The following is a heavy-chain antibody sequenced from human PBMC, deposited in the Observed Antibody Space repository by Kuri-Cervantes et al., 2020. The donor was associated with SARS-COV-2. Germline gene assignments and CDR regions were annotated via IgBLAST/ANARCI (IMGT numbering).Heavy chain of an antibody. V-gene: IGHV4-39*01. CDR1: GGSISSSSYY. J-gene: IGHJ5*02. Sequence: SETLSLTCTVSGGSISSSSYYWGWIRQPPGKGLEWIGSIYYSGSTYYNPSLKSRVTISVDTSKNQFSLKLSSVTAADTAVYYCARTQGVAARRGDHNWFDPWGRGTLVTVSS. CDR2: IYYSGST. D-gene: IGHD6-6*01. CDR3: ARTQGVAARRGDHNWFDP.